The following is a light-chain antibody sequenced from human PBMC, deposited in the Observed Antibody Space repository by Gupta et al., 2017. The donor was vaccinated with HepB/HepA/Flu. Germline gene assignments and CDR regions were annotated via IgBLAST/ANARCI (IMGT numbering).Light chain of an antibody. J-gene: IGKJ1*01. Sequence: EIVLTQSLGTLSLSPGERATLPCRASQSVSSSYLDCYQQKPGQAPLLLIYGASNSASGTPDRFSGSGSATDFTLTSSMREPEDFAVYYWQEDRRSWTFGQGTKVEIK. V-gene: IGKV3-20*01. CDR3: QEDRRSWT. CDR2: GAS. CDR1: QSVSSSY.